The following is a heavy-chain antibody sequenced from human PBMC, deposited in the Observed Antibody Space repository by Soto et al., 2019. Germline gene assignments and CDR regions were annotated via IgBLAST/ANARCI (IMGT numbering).Heavy chain of an antibody. CDR1: GFNFNDYG. CDR3: AKDMENGYNPYYHYGMDV. J-gene: IGHJ6*02. V-gene: IGHV3-9*01. D-gene: IGHD3-10*01. Sequence: PGGSLRLSCTASGFNFNDYGMHWVRQGPGKGLEWVSSISWNSVSIGYADSVKGRFTISRDNAKNSLYLQMNSLRAEDTALYYCAKDMENGYNPYYHYGMDVWGQGTTVT. CDR2: ISWNSVSI.